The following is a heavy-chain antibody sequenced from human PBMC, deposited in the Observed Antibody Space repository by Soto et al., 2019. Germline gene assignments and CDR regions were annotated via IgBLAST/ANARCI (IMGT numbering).Heavy chain of an antibody. J-gene: IGHJ4*02. CDR2: IYYSGST. V-gene: IGHV4-31*03. CDR3: AKTPKLIVASLFDY. D-gene: IGHD5-12*01. Sequence: SETLSLTCTVSGGSISSGGYYWSWIRQHPGKGLEWIGYIYYSGSTYYNPSLKSRVTISVDTSKNQFSLKLSSVTAEDTAVYYCAKTPKLIVASLFDYWGQGTLVTVSS. CDR1: GGSISSGGYY.